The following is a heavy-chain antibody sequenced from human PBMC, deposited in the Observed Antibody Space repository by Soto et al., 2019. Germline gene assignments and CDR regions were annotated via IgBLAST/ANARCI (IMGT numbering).Heavy chain of an antibody. D-gene: IGHD4-17*01. V-gene: IGHV4-31*03. CDR1: GGSISSGGYY. CDR3: ARDSYGGNPDY. J-gene: IGHJ4*02. CDR2: IYYSGST. Sequence: QVQLQESGPGLVKPSQTLSLACTVSGGSISSGGYYWSWIRQHPGKGLEWIGYIYYSGSTYYNPSVKSRVTISVDTSKNQFSLKLSSVTAADTAVYYCARDSYGGNPDYWGQRTLVTVSS.